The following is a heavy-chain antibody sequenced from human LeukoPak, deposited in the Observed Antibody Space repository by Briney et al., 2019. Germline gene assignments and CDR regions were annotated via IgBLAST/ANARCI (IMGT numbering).Heavy chain of an antibody. D-gene: IGHD3-9*01. Sequence: PGGSLRLSCAACGLTFSTYAMHWVRQAPGKGLEWVAVISYDGSNKYYADSVKGRFTISRDNSKNTLYLQMNSLRTEDTAVYYCARSGRYSDWLLSPDWGQGTLVTVSS. CDR3: ARSGRYSDWLLSPD. J-gene: IGHJ4*02. CDR2: ISYDGSNK. CDR1: GLTFSTYA. V-gene: IGHV3-30-3*01.